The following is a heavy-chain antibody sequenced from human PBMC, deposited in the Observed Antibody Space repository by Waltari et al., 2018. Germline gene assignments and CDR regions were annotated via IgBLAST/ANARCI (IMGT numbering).Heavy chain of an antibody. CDR3: AKRPRNYYDTPFGY. J-gene: IGHJ4*02. D-gene: IGHD3-22*01. CDR2: ISGSGGST. CDR1: GFTFTSYA. V-gene: IGHV3-23*01. Sequence: EVQLLESGGGLVQPGGSLSLSCAASGFTFTSYALSWVRQAPGKGLEWVSAISGSGGSTYYADSVKGRFTISRDNSKNTLYLKMNSLRAEDTAVYYCAKRPRNYYDTPFGYWGQGTLVTVSS.